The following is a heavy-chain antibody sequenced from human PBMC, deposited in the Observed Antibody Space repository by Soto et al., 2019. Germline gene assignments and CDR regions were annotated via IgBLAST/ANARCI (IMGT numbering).Heavy chain of an antibody. J-gene: IGHJ4*02. Sequence: QVQLVASGGGVVQPGRSLRLSCAASGFTFSSYGMHWVRQAPGKGLEWVAVISYDGSNKYYADSVKGRFTISRDNSKNTLYLQMISLRAEDTAVYYCAKDPLRGRVYYGGGFDYWGQGTLVTVSS. V-gene: IGHV3-30*18. CDR1: GFTFSSYG. CDR3: AKDPLRGRVYYGGGFDY. D-gene: IGHD3-10*01. CDR2: ISYDGSNK.